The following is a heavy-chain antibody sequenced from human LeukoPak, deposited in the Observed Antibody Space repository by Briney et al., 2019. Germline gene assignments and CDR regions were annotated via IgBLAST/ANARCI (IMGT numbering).Heavy chain of an antibody. CDR1: GFTFSSDS. V-gene: IGHV3-21*01. CDR2: ISSSSSFI. J-gene: IGHJ4*02. CDR3: ARAYSSGWYY. D-gene: IGHD6-19*01. Sequence: PGGSLRLSCAASGFTFSSDSMNWVRQAPGKGLEWVSSISSSSSFIYYADSVKGRFTISRDNANNSLYLQMNSLRAADTAVYYCARAYSSGWYYWGQGTLVTVSS.